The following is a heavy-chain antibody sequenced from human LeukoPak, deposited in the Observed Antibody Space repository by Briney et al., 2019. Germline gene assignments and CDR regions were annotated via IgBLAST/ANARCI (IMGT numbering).Heavy chain of an antibody. CDR2: IYYSGST. J-gene: IGHJ4*02. CDR1: GGSVSSSSFY. V-gene: IGHV4-39*01. Sequence: SETLSLTCSVSGGSVSSSSFYWGWIRQPPGKGLEWIGSIYYSGSTYYNPSLKSRVTISVDTSKNQFSLRLSSVTAADTALHYCARLRYYSGSGPPWYFDYWGQGTLVTVSS. D-gene: IGHD3-10*01. CDR3: ARLRYYSGSGPPWYFDY.